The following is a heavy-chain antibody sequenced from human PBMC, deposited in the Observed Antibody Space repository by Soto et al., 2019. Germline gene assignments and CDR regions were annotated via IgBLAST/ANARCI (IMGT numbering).Heavy chain of an antibody. Sequence: QVQLVQSGAEVKKPGASVKVSCKASGYTFTSYGISWVRQAPGQGLEWMGWISAYNGNTNYAQKLQGRVTMTTDTCTSTAYMELRSLRSDDTAVYYCARADIVVVPAAIRGDAFDIWGQGTMVTVSS. CDR3: ARADIVVVPAAIRGDAFDI. J-gene: IGHJ3*02. CDR1: GYTFTSYG. CDR2: ISAYNGNT. V-gene: IGHV1-18*01. D-gene: IGHD2-2*02.